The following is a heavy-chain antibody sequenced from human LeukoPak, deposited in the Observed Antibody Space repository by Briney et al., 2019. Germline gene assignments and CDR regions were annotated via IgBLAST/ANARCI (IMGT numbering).Heavy chain of an antibody. D-gene: IGHD5-24*01. CDR2: IYYSGST. CDR3: ARARDGHINNWFDP. V-gene: IGHV4-59*01. Sequence: SETLSLTCTVSGGSINSYYWSWIRQPPGKGLEWIGYIYYSGSTNYNPSLKSRVAISVDTSKNQFSLKMSSVTAADTAVYYCARARDGHINNWFDPWGQGTLVIVSS. J-gene: IGHJ5*02. CDR1: GGSINSYY.